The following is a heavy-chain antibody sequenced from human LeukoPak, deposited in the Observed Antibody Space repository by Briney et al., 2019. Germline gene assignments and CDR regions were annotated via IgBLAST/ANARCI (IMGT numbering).Heavy chain of an antibody. CDR1: GGPISSYY. CDR2: IFASGST. V-gene: IGHV4-4*07. D-gene: IGHD3-10*01. Sequence: PSETLSLTCTVSGGPISSYYWSWIRQPAGKGLEWIGRIFASGSTSYNPSLKSRVIISVDMSKNQFSLKLRSVTAADTAVYYCARDVYYYDSGSYYPHKYFDPWGQGTLVTVSS. J-gene: IGHJ5*02. CDR3: ARDVYYYDSGSYYPHKYFDP.